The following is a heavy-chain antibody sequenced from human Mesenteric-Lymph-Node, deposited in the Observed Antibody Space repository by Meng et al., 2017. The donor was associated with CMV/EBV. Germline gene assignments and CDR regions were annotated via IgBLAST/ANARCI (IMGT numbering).Heavy chain of an antibody. Sequence: SVKVSCKASGYTFTTYAINGVRQAPGQGLEWMGWINTNTGNPTYAQGFTGRFVFSLDTSVSTAYMQISSLKAEDTAVYYCAREGWSDPWGQGTLVTVSS. CDR1: GYTFTTYA. CDR2: INTNTGNP. V-gene: IGHV7-4-1*02. CDR3: AREGWSDP. J-gene: IGHJ5*02.